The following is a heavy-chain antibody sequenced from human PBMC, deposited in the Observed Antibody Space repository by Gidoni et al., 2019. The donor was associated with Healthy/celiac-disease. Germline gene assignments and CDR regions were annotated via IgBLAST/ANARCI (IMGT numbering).Heavy chain of an antibody. D-gene: IGHD2-2*01. CDR1: GYTFTGYY. J-gene: IGHJ6*02. CDR2: INPNSGGT. CDR3: ARAKDCSSTSCEFDRMDV. Sequence: QVQLVQSGDEVKKPGASVKVSCKASGYTFTGYYMHWVRQAPGQGLEWMGWINPNSGGTNYAQKFQGWVTMTRDTSISTAYMELSRLRSDDTAVYYCARAKDCSSTSCEFDRMDVWGQGTTVTVSS. V-gene: IGHV1-2*04.